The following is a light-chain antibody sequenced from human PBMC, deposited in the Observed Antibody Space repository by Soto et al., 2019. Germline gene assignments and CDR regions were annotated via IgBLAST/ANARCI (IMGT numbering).Light chain of an antibody. CDR3: CSYAGNNHYV. V-gene: IGLV2-8*01. CDR2: DVS. J-gene: IGLJ1*01. CDR1: NSDVGGYNF. Sequence: QSVLTQPPSASGSPGQTVTISCTGTNSDVGGYNFVSWHRQHPGKAPKLMLYDVSKRPSRVPDRFSGSKSGNTASLTVSGLQAEDEADYYCCSYAGNNHYVFGTGTKLTVL.